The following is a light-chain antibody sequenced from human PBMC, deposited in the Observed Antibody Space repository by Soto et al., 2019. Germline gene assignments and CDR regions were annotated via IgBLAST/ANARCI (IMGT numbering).Light chain of an antibody. CDR3: QQYFSTPWT. CDR1: QSLFYSSNNKDY. J-gene: IGKJ1*01. Sequence: DIVMTQSPDSLAVSLGERATINCKSSQSLFYSSNNKDYLAWYQQKPGQPPRLLIYWASTRESGVPERFSGSESGTDFTLTVSSLQAEDVAVYYCQQYFSTPWTFGQGTKVEIK. V-gene: IGKV4-1*01. CDR2: WAS.